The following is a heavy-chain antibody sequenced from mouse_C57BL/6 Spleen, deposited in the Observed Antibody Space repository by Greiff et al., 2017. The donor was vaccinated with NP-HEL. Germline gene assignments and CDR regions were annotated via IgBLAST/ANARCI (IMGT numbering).Heavy chain of an antibody. J-gene: IGHJ4*01. D-gene: IGHD1-1*01. CDR2: INPNNGGT. CDR3: ARSNYGSSLYAMDY. V-gene: IGHV1-18*01. CDR1: GYTFTDYN. Sequence: EVQVVESGPELVKPGASVKIPCKASGYTFTDYNMDWVKQSHGKSLEWIGDINPNNGGTIYNQKFKGKATLTVDKSSSTAYMELRSLTSEDTAVYYCARSNYGSSLYAMDYWGQGTSVTVSS.